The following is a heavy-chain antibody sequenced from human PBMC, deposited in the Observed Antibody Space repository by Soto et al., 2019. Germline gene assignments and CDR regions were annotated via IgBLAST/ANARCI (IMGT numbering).Heavy chain of an antibody. CDR2: IKQDGSEK. CDR1: GFTFSSYW. J-gene: IGHJ5*02. Sequence: HPGGSLRLSCAASGFTFSSYWMSWVRQAPGKGLEWVANIKQDGSEKYYVDSVKGRFTISRDNAKNSLYLQMNSLRAEDTAVFYCAKGSSSWYTWFAPWGKGTLVTVSS. V-gene: IGHV3-7*04. D-gene: IGHD6-13*01. CDR3: AKGSSSWYTWFAP.